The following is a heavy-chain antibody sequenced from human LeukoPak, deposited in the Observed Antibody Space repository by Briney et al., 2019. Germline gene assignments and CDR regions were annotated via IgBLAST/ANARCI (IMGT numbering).Heavy chain of an antibody. Sequence: SETLSLTCTVSGASFSSSTYYWGWIRQPPGKGLEWLGRIYYSGSTYYNASLKSRVTMSVDTSKNQFSLKLSSVTAADTAVYYCARHAGGISATGTRPFDYWGQGTLVTVSS. CDR3: ARHAGGISATGTRPFDY. V-gene: IGHV4-39*01. CDR2: IYYSGST. CDR1: GASFSSSTYY. J-gene: IGHJ4*02. D-gene: IGHD6-13*01.